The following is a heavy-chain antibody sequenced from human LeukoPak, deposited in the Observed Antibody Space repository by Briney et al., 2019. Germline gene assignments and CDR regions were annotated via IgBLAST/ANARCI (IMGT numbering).Heavy chain of an antibody. CDR2: ISVSGVST. V-gene: IGHV3-23*01. J-gene: IGHJ4*02. CDR1: GFTFSSYA. D-gene: IGHD4-17*01. CDR3: ARDPYGDYVFDY. Sequence: GGSLRLSCAASGFTFSSYAMSWVRQAPGKGLEWVSGISVSGVSTYYADSVKGRFTISRDNSKNTLYLQMNSLRAEDTALFYCARDPYGDYVFDYWGQGTLVTVSS.